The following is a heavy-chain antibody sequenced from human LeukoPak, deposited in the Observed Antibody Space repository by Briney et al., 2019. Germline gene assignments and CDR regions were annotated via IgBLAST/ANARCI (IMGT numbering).Heavy chain of an antibody. CDR1: GFTFSSYA. D-gene: IGHD3-10*01. CDR3: ARGLGWFGLGAFDI. J-gene: IGHJ3*02. Sequence: PGGSLRLSCAASGFTFSSYAMHWVRQAPGKGLEWVAVISYDGSNKYYADSVKGRFTISRDNSKNTLYLQMNSLRAEDTAVYYCARGLGWFGLGAFDIWGQGTMVTVSS. CDR2: ISYDGSNK. V-gene: IGHV3-30*04.